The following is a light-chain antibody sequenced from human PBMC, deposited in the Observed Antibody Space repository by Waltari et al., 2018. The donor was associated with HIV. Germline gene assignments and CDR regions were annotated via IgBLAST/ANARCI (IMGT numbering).Light chain of an antibody. V-gene: IGKV3-20*01. J-gene: IGKJ5*01. CDR3: QQYSNSGPIT. Sequence: EIVLTQSPGTLSLSPGERATLSCRASQSVSTTLAWYQQKPGRAPRLLIYGASSRATGIPDRFSGSGSGTDFTLTISRLEPEDFAVYYCQQYSNSGPITFGQGTRLEIK. CDR2: GAS. CDR1: QSVSTT.